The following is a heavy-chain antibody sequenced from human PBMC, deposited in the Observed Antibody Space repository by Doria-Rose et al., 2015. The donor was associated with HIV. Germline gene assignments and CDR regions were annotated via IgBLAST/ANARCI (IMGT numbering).Heavy chain of an antibody. V-gene: IGHV4-31*02. J-gene: IGHJ4*02. CDR2: IYYSGST. Sequence: LEWIGYIYYSGSTYYNPSLPSRFTISVDTSTNQFPLKLSSVTAADTAVYYCARDSGSYNFDYWGQGTRGTGSA. CDR3: ARDSGSYNFDY. D-gene: IGHD1-26*01.